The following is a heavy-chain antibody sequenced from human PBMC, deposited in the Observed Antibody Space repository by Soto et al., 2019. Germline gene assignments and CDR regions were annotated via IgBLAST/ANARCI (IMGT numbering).Heavy chain of an antibody. CDR1: GGTLSSYA. V-gene: IGHV1-69*06. CDR3: AYTYSSSWPALLQLDY. D-gene: IGHD6-13*01. J-gene: IGHJ4*02. Sequence: QVQLVQSGAEVKKPGSSVKVSCKASGGTLSSYAISWVRQAPGQGLEWMGGIIPIFGTANYAQKFQGRVTITADKCTSTAYMELSSLRSEDTAVYYCAYTYSSSWPALLQLDYWGQGTLVTVSS. CDR2: IIPIFGTA.